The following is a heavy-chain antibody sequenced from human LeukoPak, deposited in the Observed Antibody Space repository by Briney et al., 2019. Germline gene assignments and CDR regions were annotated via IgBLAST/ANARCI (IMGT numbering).Heavy chain of an antibody. CDR2: ISYDGSNK. CDR1: GLTFSSYG. V-gene: IGHV3-30*18. CDR3: AKDQLSKSAQWLVYYYYGMDV. J-gene: IGHJ6*02. Sequence: GGSLRLSCAASGLTFSSYGMHWVRQAPGKGLEWVAVISYDGSNKYYADSVKGRFTISRDNSKNTLYLQMNSLRAEDTAVYYCAKDQLSKSAQWLVYYYYGMDVWGQGTTVTVSS. D-gene: IGHD6-19*01.